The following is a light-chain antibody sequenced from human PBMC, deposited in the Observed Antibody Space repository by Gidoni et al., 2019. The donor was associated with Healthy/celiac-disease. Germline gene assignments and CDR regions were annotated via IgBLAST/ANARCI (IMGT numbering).Light chain of an antibody. Sequence: EIVLTQSPGTLSLSPGERATLSCRASQSVSSSYLAWYQQKPGQAPRLLIYGASSRATRIPDRFSGSGSGTDFTLTISRLEPEDFAVYYCQQYGSSPPFTFGPGTKVDIK. CDR2: GAS. J-gene: IGKJ3*01. CDR1: QSVSSSY. V-gene: IGKV3-20*01. CDR3: QQYGSSPPFT.